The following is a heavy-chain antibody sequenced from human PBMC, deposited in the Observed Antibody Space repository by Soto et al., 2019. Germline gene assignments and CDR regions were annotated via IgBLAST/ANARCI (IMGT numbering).Heavy chain of an antibody. V-gene: IGHV4-4*07. CDR3: ARDNNDFWSLYPLAFDY. D-gene: IGHD3-3*01. J-gene: IGHJ4*02. CDR2: ISTSGHV. Sequence: SETLSLTCSFSCGSLSKYYWSWIRQPAGKGLEWIGRISTSGHVVSKVSLRSRLTMSVDMSNNHFSLKLTSVTAADTAVYYCARDNNDFWSLYPLAFDYWGQGALVTVS. CDR1: CGSLSKYY.